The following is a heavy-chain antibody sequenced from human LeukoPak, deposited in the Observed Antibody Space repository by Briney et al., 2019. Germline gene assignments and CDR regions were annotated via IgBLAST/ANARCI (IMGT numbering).Heavy chain of an antibody. Sequence: PGRSLRLSCAASAFTFSSSPMSWVRHAPGNLLAWVSTISGSGGSTYYADSVKGRFTISRDTSKNTLYLQMNSLRAEDTAIYYCATLSGYFHHWGQGTLVTVSS. D-gene: IGHD1-26*01. CDR3: ATLSGYFHH. CDR2: ISGSGGST. J-gene: IGHJ4*02. CDR1: AFTFSSSP. V-gene: IGHV3-23*01.